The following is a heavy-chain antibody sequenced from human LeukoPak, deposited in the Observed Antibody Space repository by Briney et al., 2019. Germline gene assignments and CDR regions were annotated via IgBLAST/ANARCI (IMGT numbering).Heavy chain of an antibody. CDR1: GAPINNYS. V-gene: IGHV4-59*08. D-gene: IGHD5-24*01. Sequence: SETLSLTCLVSGAPINNYSWSWIRQSPGKGLQWIGYMYDSGSTNYSPSLESRATISMDASKNQISLKLTSVTAADTAVYYCARHRDGYTSDYWGQGTLVTVSS. J-gene: IGHJ4*02. CDR2: MYDSGST. CDR3: ARHRDGYTSDY.